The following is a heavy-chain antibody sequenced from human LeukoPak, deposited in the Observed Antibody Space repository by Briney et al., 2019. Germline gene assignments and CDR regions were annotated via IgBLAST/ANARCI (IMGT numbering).Heavy chain of an antibody. J-gene: IGHJ5*02. D-gene: IGHD3-3*01. CDR3: ARDSELLELLPDSDL. V-gene: IGHV3-21*05. CDR1: GFTFSSYS. Sequence: GGSLRLSCAASGFTFSSYSMNWVRQAPGKGLEWVSYISSSNSYIYYADSVKGRFTVSRDNAKNSVYLQMNSLRAEDTAVYYCARDSELLELLPDSDLWGQGTLVTVSS. CDR2: ISSSNSYI.